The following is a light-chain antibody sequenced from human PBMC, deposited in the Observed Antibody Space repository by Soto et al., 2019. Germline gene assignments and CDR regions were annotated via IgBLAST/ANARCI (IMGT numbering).Light chain of an antibody. CDR3: QQRSNWLT. CDR2: DAS. V-gene: IGKV3-11*01. CDR1: QRVRSY. J-gene: IGKJ4*01. Sequence: EIVLTQSPATLSLSPGERATLSCRASQRVRSYLAWYQQKPGQAPRLLIYDASNRAPGIPARFSGSGSGTDFTLTISSLESEDFAVYYCQQRSNWLTFGGGTQVEIK.